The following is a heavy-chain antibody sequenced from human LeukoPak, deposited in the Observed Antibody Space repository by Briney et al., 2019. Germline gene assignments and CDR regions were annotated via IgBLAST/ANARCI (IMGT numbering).Heavy chain of an antibody. V-gene: IGHV1-18*04. CDR2: ISGYNGNT. D-gene: IGHD3-22*01. Sequence: GASVKVSFKASGYTFTSYYMHWVRQAPGQGLEWMGWISGYNGNTNYAQQLQGRVTSTTDTSTSTAYMELRSLRSDDTAVYYCARSYYDSSGYYYDYWGQGTLVTVSS. CDR3: ARSYYDSSGYYYDY. J-gene: IGHJ4*02. CDR1: GYTFTSYY.